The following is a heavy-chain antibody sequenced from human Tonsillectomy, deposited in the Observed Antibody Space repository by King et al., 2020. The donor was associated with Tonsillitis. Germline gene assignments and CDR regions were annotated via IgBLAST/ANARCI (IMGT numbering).Heavy chain of an antibody. CDR2: IYYSGST. CDR3: ARQVATPPYYFDY. V-gene: IGHV4-39*07. CDR1: GGSISSSSYY. Sequence: QLQESGPGLVKPSETLSLTCTVSGGSISSSSYYWGWIRQPPGKGLEWIGSIYYSGSTYYNPSLKSRVTISVDTSKNQFSLKLSSVTAADTAVYYCARQVATPPYYFDYWGQGTLVTVSS. D-gene: IGHD5-12*01. J-gene: IGHJ4*02.